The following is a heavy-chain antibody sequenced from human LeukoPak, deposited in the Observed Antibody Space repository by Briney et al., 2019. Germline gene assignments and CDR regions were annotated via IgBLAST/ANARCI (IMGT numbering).Heavy chain of an antibody. V-gene: IGHV2-5*02. Sequence: ESGPTLVKPTQTLTLTCTFSGCSLRTRGGGVGWIRQPPGKALEWLSLIYWDDDKRYSPSLKSRLTITKDTSKNQVVLTMTNMDPVDTATYYCARPVVVVAAPTYYFDYWGQGTLVTVSS. D-gene: IGHD2-15*01. CDR2: IYWDDDK. CDR1: GCSLRTRGGG. J-gene: IGHJ4*02. CDR3: ARPVVVVAAPTYYFDY.